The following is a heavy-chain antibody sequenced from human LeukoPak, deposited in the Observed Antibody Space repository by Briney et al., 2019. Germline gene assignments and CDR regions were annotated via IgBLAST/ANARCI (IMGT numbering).Heavy chain of an antibody. J-gene: IGHJ3*02. CDR2: ISWNSGRI. Sequence: GGSLRLSCAASGFTFDDYAMHWVRQAPGKGLEWVSGISWNSGRIDYADSVKGRFIISRDNAKNSLYLQMNSLRAEDTALYYCAKERTMVPLHDAFDIWGQGTMVTVSS. CDR1: GFTFDDYA. V-gene: IGHV3-9*01. D-gene: IGHD4/OR15-4a*01. CDR3: AKERTMVPLHDAFDI.